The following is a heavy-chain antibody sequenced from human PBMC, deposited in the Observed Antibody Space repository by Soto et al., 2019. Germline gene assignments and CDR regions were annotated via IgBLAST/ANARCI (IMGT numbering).Heavy chain of an antibody. D-gene: IGHD1-7*01. CDR3: ARDSNWNYRYYYGMDV. CDR1: GYTFTSYG. Sequence: ASVKVSCKASGYTFTSYGISWVRQAPGQGLEWMGWISAYNGNTNYAQKLQGRVTMTTDTSTSTAYMELRSLRSDDTAVYYCARDSNWNYRYYYGMDVCGQGTTVTVYS. J-gene: IGHJ6*02. V-gene: IGHV1-18*04. CDR2: ISAYNGNT.